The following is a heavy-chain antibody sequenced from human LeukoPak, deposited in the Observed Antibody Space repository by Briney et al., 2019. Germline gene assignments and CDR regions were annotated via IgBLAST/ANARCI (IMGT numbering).Heavy chain of an antibody. V-gene: IGHV3-20*04. J-gene: IGHJ4*02. Sequence: GGSLRLSCAASGFTFDDYGMSWVRQAPGKGLEWVSGINWNGGSTGYADSVKGRFTISRDNAKNSLYLHMNSLRAEDTALYYCARGLRGYDYGDYWGQGTLVTVSS. CDR1: GFTFDDYG. CDR2: INWNGGST. D-gene: IGHD2-15*01. CDR3: ARGLRGYDYGDY.